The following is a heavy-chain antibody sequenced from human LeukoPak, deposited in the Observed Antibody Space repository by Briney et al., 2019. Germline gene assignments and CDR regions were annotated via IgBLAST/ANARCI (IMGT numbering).Heavy chain of an antibody. J-gene: IGHJ5*02. CDR3: AKLHYWGVAATGSWFDP. D-gene: IGHD6-19*01. CDR1: GFTFSSYA. Sequence: GRSLRLSCAASGFTFSSYAMHWVRQAPGKGLEWVAVISYDGSNKYYADSVKGRFTISRDNSKNTLYLQMNSLRAEDTAVYYCAKLHYWGVAATGSWFDPWGQGTLVTVSS. CDR2: ISYDGSNK. V-gene: IGHV3-30*04.